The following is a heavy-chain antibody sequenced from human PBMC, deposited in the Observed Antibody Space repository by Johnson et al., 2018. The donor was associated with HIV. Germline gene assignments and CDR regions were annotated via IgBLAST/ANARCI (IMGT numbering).Heavy chain of an antibody. CDR3: ARGRGWWLQLGGAFDI. V-gene: IGHV3-66*01. Sequence: MLLVESGGGVVQPGGSLRVSCAASRLNLSTKYFNWVRQAPGKGLEWVSVISIGGSTYYADSVKGRFTISRDNSKNTLYLQMNSLRAEDTAIYYCARGRGWWLQLGGAFDIWGQGTMVTVSS. J-gene: IGHJ3*02. CDR1: RLNLSTKY. D-gene: IGHD5-24*01. CDR2: ISIGGST.